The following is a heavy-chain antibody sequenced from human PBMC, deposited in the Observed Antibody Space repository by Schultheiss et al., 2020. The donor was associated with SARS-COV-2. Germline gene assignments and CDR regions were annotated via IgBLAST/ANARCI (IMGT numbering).Heavy chain of an antibody. CDR2: IYYSGST. J-gene: IGHJ5*02. D-gene: IGHD3-22*01. V-gene: IGHV4-31*03. Sequence: SETLSLTCTVSGGSISSGGYYWSWIRQHPGKGLEWIGYIYYSGSTYYNPSLKSRVTISVDTSKNQFSLKLSSVTAADTAVYYCARGWSYYDSSGYSIWFDPWGQGTLVTVSS. CDR1: GGSISSGGYY. CDR3: ARGWSYYDSSGYSIWFDP.